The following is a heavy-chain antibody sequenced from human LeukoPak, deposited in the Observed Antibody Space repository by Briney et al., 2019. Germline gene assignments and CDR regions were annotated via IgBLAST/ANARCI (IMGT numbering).Heavy chain of an antibody. Sequence: QPGGSLRLSCAASGFTFSSYAMSWVRQATGKGLEWVSAISGSGGSTYYADSVKGRFTISRDNSKNTLYLQMNSLRAEDTAVYYCAKDRLRSIVRATGAFDIWGQGTMVTVSS. J-gene: IGHJ3*02. D-gene: IGHD1-26*01. V-gene: IGHV3-23*01. CDR2: ISGSGGST. CDR3: AKDRLRSIVRATGAFDI. CDR1: GFTFSSYA.